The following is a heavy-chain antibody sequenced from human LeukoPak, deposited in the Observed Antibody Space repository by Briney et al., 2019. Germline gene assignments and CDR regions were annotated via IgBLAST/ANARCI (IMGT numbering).Heavy chain of an antibody. CDR2: INHSGST. D-gene: IGHD6-19*01. Sequence: SETLSLTCAVYGGSFSGYYWSWTRQPPGKGLEWIGEINHSGSTNYNLSLKSRVTTSVDTSKNQFSLKLSSVTAADTAVYYCARRAVFYYYYYYGMDVWGQGTTVTVSS. CDR3: ARRAVFYYYYYYGMDV. V-gene: IGHV4-34*01. J-gene: IGHJ6*02. CDR1: GGSFSGYY.